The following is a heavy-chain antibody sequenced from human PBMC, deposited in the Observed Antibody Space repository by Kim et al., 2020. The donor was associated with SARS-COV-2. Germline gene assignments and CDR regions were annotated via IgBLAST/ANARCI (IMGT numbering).Heavy chain of an antibody. J-gene: IGHJ3*02. CDR3: ARAYYYGSGSYFFEGERSRAFAFDI. CDR1: GGSISSYY. CDR2: IYYSGST. D-gene: IGHD3-10*01. V-gene: IGHV4-59*13. Sequence: SETLSLTCTVSGGSISSYYWSWIRQPPGKGLEWIGYIYYSGSTNYNPSLKSRVTISVDTSKNQFSLKLSSVTAADTAVYYCARAYYYGSGSYFFEGERSRAFAFDIWGQGTMVTVSS.